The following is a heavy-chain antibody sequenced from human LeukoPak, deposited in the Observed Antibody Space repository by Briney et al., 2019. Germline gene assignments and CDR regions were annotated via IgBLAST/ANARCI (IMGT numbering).Heavy chain of an antibody. CDR1: GYSISSGYY. J-gene: IGHJ5*02. CDR2: IYYSGST. D-gene: IGHD5-24*01. CDR3: ARDGDAYKVFDP. Sequence: PETLSLTCTVSGYSISSGYYWGWSRQPPGKGLEWIGYIYYSGSTNYNPSLKSRVTISVDTSKNQFSLKLSTVTAADTAVYSCARDGDAYKVFDPWGQGTLVTVSS. V-gene: IGHV4-38-2*02.